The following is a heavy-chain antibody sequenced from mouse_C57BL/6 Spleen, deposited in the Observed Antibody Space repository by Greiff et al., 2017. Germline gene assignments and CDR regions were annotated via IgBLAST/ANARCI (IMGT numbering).Heavy chain of an antibody. CDR1: GFSFNTYA. V-gene: IGHV10-1*01. J-gene: IGHJ4*01. CDR2: IRSKSNNYAT. D-gene: IGHD2-2*01. Sequence: EVQLVESGGGLVQPKGSLKLSCAASGFSFNTYAMNWVRQAPGKGLEWVARIRSKSNNYATYYADSVKDRFTISRDDSESMLYLQMNNLTTEDTAMYYCVRQGYDYAMDYWGQGTSVTVSS. CDR3: VRQGYDYAMDY.